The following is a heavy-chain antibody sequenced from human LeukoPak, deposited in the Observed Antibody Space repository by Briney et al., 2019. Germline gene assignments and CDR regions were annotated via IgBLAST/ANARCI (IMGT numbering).Heavy chain of an antibody. CDR3: ARRVVVAATNDY. D-gene: IGHD2-15*01. CDR1: GYTFSSYG. V-gene: IGHV1-18*01. Sequence: VASVKVSCKASGYTFSSYGITWVRQAPGQGLEWMGWISAYNGNTNYAQKLQGRVTMTTDTSTSTAYMELRSLRSDDTAVYYCARRVVVAATNDYWGLGTLVTVSS. CDR2: ISAYNGNT. J-gene: IGHJ4*02.